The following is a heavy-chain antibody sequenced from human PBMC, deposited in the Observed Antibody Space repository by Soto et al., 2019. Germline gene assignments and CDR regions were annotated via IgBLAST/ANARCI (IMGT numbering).Heavy chain of an antibody. CDR3: AKARKAPESLNTYYYGSGSYYPYYYYYGMDV. CDR1: GFTFSSYG. V-gene: IGHV3-30*18. D-gene: IGHD3-10*01. CDR2: ISYDGSNK. Sequence: GGSLSLSCAASGFTFSSYGMHWVRQAPGKGLEWVAVISYDGSNKYYADSVKGRFTISRDNSKNTLYLQMNSLRAEDTAVYYCAKARKAPESLNTYYYGSGSYYPYYYYYGMDVWGQGTTVTVS. J-gene: IGHJ6*02.